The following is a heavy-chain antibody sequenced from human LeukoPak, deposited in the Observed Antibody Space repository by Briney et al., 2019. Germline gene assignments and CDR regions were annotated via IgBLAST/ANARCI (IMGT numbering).Heavy chain of an antibody. V-gene: IGHV1-18*01. CDR2: ISAYNGNT. J-gene: IGHJ4*02. Sequence: ASVKVSCKASGYTFTSYGVSWVRQAPGQGLEWMGWISAYNGNTNYAQKLQGRVTMTTGTSTSTAYMELRSLRSDDTAVYYCAREGRYSSGWYLGYYFDYWGQGTLVTVSS. D-gene: IGHD6-19*01. CDR3: AREGRYSSGWYLGYYFDY. CDR1: GYTFTSYG.